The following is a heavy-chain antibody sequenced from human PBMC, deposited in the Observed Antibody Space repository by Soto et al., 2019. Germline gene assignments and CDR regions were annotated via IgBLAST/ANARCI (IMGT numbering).Heavy chain of an antibody. CDR2: IYYSGST. D-gene: IGHD5-12*01. V-gene: IGHV4-30-4*01. Sequence: QVQLQESGPGLVKPSQTLSLTCTVSGGSISSGDFYWSWIRQPPGKGLEWIGYIYYSGSTYYNPSRKSRVTISVDTSKYQFSLNLISVTAADTAVYYCARIYRGYSVYSERRHYFDFWGQGTLVTVSS. CDR3: ARIYRGYSVYSERRHYFDF. J-gene: IGHJ4*02. CDR1: GGSISSGDFY.